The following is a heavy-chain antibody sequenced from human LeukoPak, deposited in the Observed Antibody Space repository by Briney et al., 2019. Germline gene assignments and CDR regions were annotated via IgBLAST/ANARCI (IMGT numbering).Heavy chain of an antibody. CDR3: ARGPVGATDYFDY. D-gene: IGHD1-26*01. CDR2: IKQGGSEK. J-gene: IGHJ4*02. CDR1: GFTFSSYW. Sequence: PGGSLRLSCAASGFTFSSYWMSWVRQAPGKGLEWVANIKQGGSEKYYVDSVKGRFTISRDNAKNSLYLQMNSLRAEDTAAYYCARGPVGATDYFDYWGQGTLVTVSS. V-gene: IGHV3-7*01.